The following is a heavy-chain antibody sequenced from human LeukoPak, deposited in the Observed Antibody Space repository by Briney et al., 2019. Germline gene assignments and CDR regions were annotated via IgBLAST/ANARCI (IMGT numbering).Heavy chain of an antibody. D-gene: IGHD6-13*01. CDR1: GGSISSSIYY. J-gene: IGHJ6*03. CDR3: ARGRDSSSWYAYYYYYMDV. Sequence: PSETLSLTCTVSGGSISSSIYYWGWIRQPPGKGLEWIGSIYYSGTTYYNPSLKSRVTISVDTSKNQFSLKLSSVTAADTAVYYCARGRDSSSWYAYYYYYMDVWGKGTTVTVSS. CDR2: IYYSGTT. V-gene: IGHV4-39*01.